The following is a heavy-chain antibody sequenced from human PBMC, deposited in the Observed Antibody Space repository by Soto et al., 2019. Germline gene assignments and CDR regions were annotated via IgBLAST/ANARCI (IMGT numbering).Heavy chain of an antibody. CDR3: AKDYSTVTTDPLSVVLFDY. Sequence: GGSLRLSCAASGVTFSSYAMSWVRQAPGKGLEWVSIITSDGRTYYADSVKGRFTISRDNSKNTVYLQMNSLRAEDTAVYYCAKDYSTVTTDPLSVVLFDYWGQGALVTVSS. V-gene: IGHV3-23*01. CDR2: ITSDGRT. D-gene: IGHD4-17*01. J-gene: IGHJ4*02. CDR1: GVTFSSYA.